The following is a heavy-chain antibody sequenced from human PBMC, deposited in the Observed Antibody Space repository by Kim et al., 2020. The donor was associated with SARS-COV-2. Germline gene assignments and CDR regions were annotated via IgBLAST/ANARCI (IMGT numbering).Heavy chain of an antibody. CDR3: ARQGIVAAYDAFDI. J-gene: IGHJ3*02. D-gene: IGHD1-26*01. CDR1: GYTFATYW. Sequence: GESLKISCKGSGYTFATYWIGWVRQMPGKGLEWMGIIYPGNSDTRYSPSFQGQVTISADKSISTAYLQWSSLKASDTAMYYCARQGIVAAYDAFDIWGQGTLVTVSS. CDR2: IYPGNSDT. V-gene: IGHV5-51*01.